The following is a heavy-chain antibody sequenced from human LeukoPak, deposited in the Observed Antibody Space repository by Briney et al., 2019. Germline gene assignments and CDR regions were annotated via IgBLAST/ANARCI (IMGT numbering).Heavy chain of an antibody. CDR1: GFSFSGSW. CDR3: ARDPLNGALDI. V-gene: IGHV3-7*01. J-gene: IGHJ3*02. CDR2: MNPDGSAI. Sequence: GGSLRLSCTASGFSFSGSWMSWVRQLPGKGLEWLADMNPDGSAIEYVDSVKGRFTVSRNNAKNSLYLQMDGLRAEDTAVYYCARDPLNGALDIWGQGTLVTVSS.